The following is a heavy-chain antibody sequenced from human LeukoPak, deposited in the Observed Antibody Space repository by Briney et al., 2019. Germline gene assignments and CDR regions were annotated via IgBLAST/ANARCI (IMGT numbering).Heavy chain of an antibody. CDR2: ISGSGGNT. CDR1: GFTFSSYA. CDR3: AKGKYSYGSIPFDY. Sequence: PGGSLRLSCAASGFTFSSYAMSWVRQAPEKGLEWVSAISGSGGNTYYADSVKGRFTISRDNSKNTLYLQMNSLRAEDTAVYYCAKGKYSYGSIPFDYWGQVTLVTGYS. D-gene: IGHD5-18*01. V-gene: IGHV3-23*01. J-gene: IGHJ4*02.